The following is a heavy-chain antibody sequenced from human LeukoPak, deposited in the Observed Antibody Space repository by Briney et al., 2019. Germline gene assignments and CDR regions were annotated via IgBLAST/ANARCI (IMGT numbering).Heavy chain of an antibody. CDR2: IYPGDSDT. V-gene: IGHV5-51*01. CDR3: ARRIGSGWSDY. CDR1: GYRFTSYW. Sequence: GESLKISCKVSGYRFTSYWIAWVRQMSGKGLEWMGLIYPGDSDTRYNPSFQGQVTISADKSISTAYLQWSSLKASDTAIYYCARRIGSGWSDYWGQGTLVIVSS. J-gene: IGHJ4*02. D-gene: IGHD6-19*01.